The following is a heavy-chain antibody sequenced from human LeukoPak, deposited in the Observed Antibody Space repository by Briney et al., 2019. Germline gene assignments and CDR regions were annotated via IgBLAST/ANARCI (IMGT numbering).Heavy chain of an antibody. Sequence: GRSLRLPCAASGFTFSSYGMHWVRQAPGKGLEWVAVISYDGSNKYYADSVKGRFTISRDNSKNTLYLQMNSLRAEDTAVYYCAKAGGNANGAPGYWGQGTLVTVSS. CDR2: ISYDGSNK. V-gene: IGHV3-30*18. CDR3: AKAGGNANGAPGY. D-gene: IGHD4-17*01. J-gene: IGHJ4*02. CDR1: GFTFSSYG.